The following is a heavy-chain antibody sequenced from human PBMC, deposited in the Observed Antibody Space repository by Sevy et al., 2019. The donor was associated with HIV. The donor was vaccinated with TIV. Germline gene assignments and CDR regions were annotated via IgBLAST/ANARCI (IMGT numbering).Heavy chain of an antibody. CDR3: AKGRTNYYDSSGYPDY. D-gene: IGHD3-22*01. CDR2: ISGSDGST. J-gene: IGHJ4*02. Sequence: GGSLRLSCAASGFTFSSYAMSWVRQAPGKGLEWISAISGSDGSTYYTDSVKGRFTISRDNSKNTLYLQMNSLRVEDTAVYYCAKGRTNYYDSSGYPDYWGQGTLVTVSS. CDR1: GFTFSSYA. V-gene: IGHV3-23*01.